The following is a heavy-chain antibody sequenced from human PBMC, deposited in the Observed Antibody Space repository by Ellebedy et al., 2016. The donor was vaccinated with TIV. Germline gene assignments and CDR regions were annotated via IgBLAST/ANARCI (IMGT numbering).Heavy chain of an antibody. D-gene: IGHD3/OR15-3a*01. J-gene: IGHJ3*02. CDR2: FYYSGST. CDR3: TNGRNADAFDI. V-gene: IGHV4-61*01. Sequence: SETLSLXCTVSGGSVSSGSDYWTWIRQPPGKGLEWIGYFYYSGSTKYNPSLKSRLTISLDRSKNQFSLKLSSLTAADTAVYFCTNGRNADAFDIWGQGTMVTVSS. CDR1: GGSVSSGSDY.